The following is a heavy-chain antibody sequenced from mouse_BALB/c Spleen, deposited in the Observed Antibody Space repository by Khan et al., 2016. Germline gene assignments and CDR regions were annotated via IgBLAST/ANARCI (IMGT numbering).Heavy chain of an antibody. CDR2: IRSKSNNYET. J-gene: IGHJ2*01. V-gene: IGHV10-1*02. CDR1: GFTFNTYA. CDR3: VRQRYYFDY. Sequence: EVKLLESGGGLVQPKGSLKLSCAASGFTFNTYAMNWVRQAPGKGLEWVARIRSKSNNYETYYADSVKDRFTISRDESQSMLYLQMNNCKTEDTAMYYCVRQRYYFDYWGQGTTLTVSS.